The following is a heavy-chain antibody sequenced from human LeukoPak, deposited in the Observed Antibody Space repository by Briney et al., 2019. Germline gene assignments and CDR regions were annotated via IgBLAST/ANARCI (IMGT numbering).Heavy chain of an antibody. D-gene: IGHD3-9*01. CDR3: ARVVTSEKYYDILTGYHIPYYFDY. CDR2: ISAYNGNT. V-gene: IGHV1-18*01. J-gene: IGHJ4*02. Sequence: GASVKVSCKASGGTFSSYAISWVRQAPGQGLEWMGWISAYNGNTNYAQKLQGRVTMTTDTSTSTAYMELRSLRSDDTAVYYCARVVTSEKYYDILTGYHIPYYFDYWGQGTLVTVSS. CDR1: GGTFSSYA.